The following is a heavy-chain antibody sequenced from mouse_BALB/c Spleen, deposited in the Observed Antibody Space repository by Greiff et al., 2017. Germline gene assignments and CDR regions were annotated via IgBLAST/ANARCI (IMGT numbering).Heavy chain of an antibody. V-gene: IGHV14-4*02. J-gene: IGHJ1*01. CDR3: ARSGYWYFDV. CDR2: IDPENGDT. CDR1: GFNIKDYY. Sequence: VQLKESGAELVRSGASVKLSCTASGFNIKDYYMHWVKQRPEQGLEWIGWIDPENGDTEYAPKFQGKATFTADTSSNTAYMQLSSLTSEDSAVYYCARSGYWYFDVWGAGTTVTVSA.